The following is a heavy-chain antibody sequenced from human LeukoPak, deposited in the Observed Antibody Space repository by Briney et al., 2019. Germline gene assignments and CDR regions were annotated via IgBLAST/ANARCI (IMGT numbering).Heavy chain of an antibody. D-gene: IGHD4/OR15-4a*01. Sequence: PSETLSLTCAVSGYSITIGYYCGWIRQPPGKGLEWIGSIHHTRSTYSNPSLKSRVTILVETSKNQFSLRLKSVTAADTAMYYCARVLTTWWFDPWGQGTLVTVSS. J-gene: IGHJ5*02. CDR3: ARVLTTWWFDP. CDR2: IHHTRST. CDR1: GYSITIGYY. V-gene: IGHV4-38-2*01.